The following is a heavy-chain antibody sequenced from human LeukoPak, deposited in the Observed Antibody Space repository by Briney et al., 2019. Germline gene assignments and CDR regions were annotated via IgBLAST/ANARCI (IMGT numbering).Heavy chain of an antibody. CDR3: ARGQALEWPFSRNWFDP. D-gene: IGHD3-3*01. CDR2: INHSGST. J-gene: IGHJ5*02. V-gene: IGHV4-34*01. Sequence: PSETLSLTCAVYGGSFSGYYWSWIRQPPGKGLKWIGEINHSGSTNYNPSLKSRVTISVDTSKNQFSLKLSSVTAADTAVYYCARGQALEWPFSRNWFDPWGQGTLVTVSS. CDR1: GGSFSGYY.